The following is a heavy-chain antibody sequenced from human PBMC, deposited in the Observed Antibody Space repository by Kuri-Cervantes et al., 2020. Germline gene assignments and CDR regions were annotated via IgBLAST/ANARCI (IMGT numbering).Heavy chain of an antibody. D-gene: IGHD5-12*01. J-gene: IGHJ6*03. V-gene: IGHV3-23*01. Sequence: GGSLRLSCAASGFTFSSYWMHWVRQAPGKGLEWVSAISGSGGSTYYADSVKGRFTISRDNSKNTLYLQMNSLRAEDTAVYYCAKYLVANYYYYYMDVWGEGTTVTVSS. CDR1: GFTFSSYW. CDR3: AKYLVANYYYYYMDV. CDR2: ISGSGGST.